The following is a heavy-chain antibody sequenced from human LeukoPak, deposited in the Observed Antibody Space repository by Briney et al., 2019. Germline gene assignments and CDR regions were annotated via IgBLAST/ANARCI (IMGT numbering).Heavy chain of an antibody. CDR2: IYPGDSDT. J-gene: IGHJ4*02. CDR1: GYSFTSYW. CDR3: ARLPYYYGSGSTHFDY. Sequence: GESLKISCKGSGYSFTSYWIGWVRQMPGKGLEWMGIIYPGDSDTRYSPSFQGQVTISADKSISTAYLQWSSLKASDTAMYYCARLPYYYGSGSTHFDYWGQGTLVTVSS. D-gene: IGHD3-10*01. V-gene: IGHV5-51*01.